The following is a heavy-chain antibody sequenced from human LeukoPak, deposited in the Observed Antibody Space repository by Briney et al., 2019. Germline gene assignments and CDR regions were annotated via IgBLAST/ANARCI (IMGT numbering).Heavy chain of an antibody. CDR2: IYYSGST. CDR1: GGSISSGGYY. CDR3: ASGDNDPLFDY. Sequence: SETLSLTCIVSGGSISSGGYYWSWIRQHPGKGLEWIGSIYYSGSTNYNPSLQGRVTISLDTSRNQFSLKLSSVTAADTAVYYCASGDNDPLFDYWGQGTLVTVSS. J-gene: IGHJ4*02. V-gene: IGHV4-31*03. D-gene: IGHD1-1*01.